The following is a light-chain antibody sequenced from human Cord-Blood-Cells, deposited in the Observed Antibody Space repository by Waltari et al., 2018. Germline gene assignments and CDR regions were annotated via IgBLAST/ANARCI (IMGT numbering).Light chain of an antibody. CDR1: SSAVGGYNS. CDR2: DVS. CDR3: SSYTSSSTLDVV. J-gene: IGLJ2*01. Sequence: QSALTQPASVSGSPGQSITISCPGTSSAVGGYNSVSWYQQHPGKAPKLMIYDVSKRPSGVSNRFSGSKSGNTASLTISGLQAEDEADYYCSSYTSSSTLDVVFGGGTKLTVL. V-gene: IGLV2-14*01.